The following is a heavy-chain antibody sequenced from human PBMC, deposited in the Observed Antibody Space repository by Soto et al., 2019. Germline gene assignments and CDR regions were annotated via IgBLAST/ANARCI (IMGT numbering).Heavy chain of an antibody. Sequence: PGGSLRLSCAASGFTFSSYWMSWVRQAPGKGLEWVANIKQDGSEKYYVDSVKGRFTISRDNAKNSLYLQMNSLRAEDKAVYYCQNLHFDDFSWFDPSGQGTLVTVSS. J-gene: IGHJ5*02. D-gene: IGHD3-3*01. V-gene: IGHV3-7*03. CDR2: IKQDGSEK. CDR1: GFTFSSYW. CDR3: QNLHFDDFSWFDP.